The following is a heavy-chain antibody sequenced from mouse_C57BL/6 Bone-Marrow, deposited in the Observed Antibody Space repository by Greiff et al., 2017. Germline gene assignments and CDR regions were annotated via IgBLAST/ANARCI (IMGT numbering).Heavy chain of an antibody. CDR2: IYPGSGST. CDR1: GYTFTSYW. J-gene: IGHJ2*01. D-gene: IGHD2-4*01. CDR3: ARRGYDYAYFDY. V-gene: IGHV1-55*01. Sequence: VQLQQSGAELVKPGASVKMSCKASGYTFTSYWITWVKQRPGQGLEWIGDIYPGSGSTNYNEKFKSKATLTVDTSSSTAYMQLSSLTSEDSAVYYCARRGYDYAYFDYWGQGTTLTVSS.